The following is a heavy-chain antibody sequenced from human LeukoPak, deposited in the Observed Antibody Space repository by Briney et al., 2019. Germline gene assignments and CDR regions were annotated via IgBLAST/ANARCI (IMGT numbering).Heavy chain of an antibody. Sequence: GGSLRLSCATSGFTFSSYSMTWVRQAPGKGLDWVSAISGSGGSTYYADSVKGRFTISRDNSKNTLYLQMNSLRAEDTAVYYCAKDGRFEYYDFWSGYYKYMDVWGKGTTVTVSS. J-gene: IGHJ6*03. CDR2: ISGSGGST. V-gene: IGHV3-23*01. D-gene: IGHD3-3*01. CDR1: GFTFSSYS. CDR3: AKDGRFEYYDFWSGYYKYMDV.